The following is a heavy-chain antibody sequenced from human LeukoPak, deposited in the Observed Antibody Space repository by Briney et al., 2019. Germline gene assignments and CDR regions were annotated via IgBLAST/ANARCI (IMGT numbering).Heavy chain of an antibody. J-gene: IGHJ5*02. CDR1: RFTFSIYG. D-gene: IGHD5-24*01. CDR3: ARVKVELATIGWFDP. Sequence: PGGSLRLSCAASRFTFSIYGMHWVRQAPGKGLEWVAVIRYDGTNKYYADSVRGRFTISRDNSKNTLYLQMNSLRADDTAVYDCARVKVELATIGWFDPWGQGTLVTVSS. V-gene: IGHV3-33*01. CDR2: IRYDGTNK.